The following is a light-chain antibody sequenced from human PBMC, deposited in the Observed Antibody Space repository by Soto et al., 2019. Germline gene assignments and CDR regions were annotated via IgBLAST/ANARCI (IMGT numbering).Light chain of an antibody. Sequence: DIQMTQSPSSLSASVGDRITITCQASEDITNYLHWYQQKPGKAPKLLIYDASNLETGVPSRFSGGGSGTDFSFTISSLQAEDIATYYCQQYDYMPYTFGQGTKLEMK. V-gene: IGKV1-33*01. J-gene: IGKJ2*01. CDR2: DAS. CDR3: QQYDYMPYT. CDR1: EDITNY.